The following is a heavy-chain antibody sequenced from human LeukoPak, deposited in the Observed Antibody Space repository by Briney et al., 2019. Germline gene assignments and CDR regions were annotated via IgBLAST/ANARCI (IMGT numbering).Heavy chain of an antibody. CDR1: GFTFSRSS. V-gene: IGHV3-48*02. J-gene: IGHJ4*02. CDR3: ARAHEGISYFDY. Sequence: GGSLRLSCAASGFTFSRSSMNWVRQAPGKGLEWVSYITSSSSTIYYADSVKGRFTISRDNAQNSLYLQMNSLRDEDTAVYYCARAHEGISYFDYWGQGTLVTVSS. CDR2: ITSSSSTI.